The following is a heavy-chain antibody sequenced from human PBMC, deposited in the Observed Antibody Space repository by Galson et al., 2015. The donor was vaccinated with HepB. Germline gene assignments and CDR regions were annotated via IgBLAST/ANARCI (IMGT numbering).Heavy chain of an antibody. V-gene: IGHV4-30-2*01. CDR3: ARAVSTVLILSSIMGRSKLGFHFMDA. D-gene: IGHD3-16*01. CDR2: ISDDGTT. CDR1: GESIRSGGSL. J-gene: IGHJ6*03. Sequence: TLSLTCAVSGESIRSGGSLWSWIRQPPGKGLEWIGYISDDGTTSYNPSLESRPTMSLDTSRNQLSLKLTSVTAADTAVYHCARAVSTVLILSSIMGRSKLGFHFMDAWGNGTTVIVSS.